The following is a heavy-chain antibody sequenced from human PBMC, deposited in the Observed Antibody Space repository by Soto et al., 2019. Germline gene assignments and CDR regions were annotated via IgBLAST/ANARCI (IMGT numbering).Heavy chain of an antibody. CDR3: ARDGAMVRNYYYYGMDV. CDR1: GGTFSSYA. V-gene: IGHV1-69*06. Sequence: VQLVQSGAEVKKPGSSVKVSCKASGGTFSSYAISWVRQAPGQGLEWMGGIIPIFGTANYAQKFQGRVTITADKSTSTAYMELSSLRSEDTAVYYCARDGAMVRNYYYYGMDVWGQGTTVTVSS. D-gene: IGHD5-18*01. CDR2: IIPIFGTA. J-gene: IGHJ6*02.